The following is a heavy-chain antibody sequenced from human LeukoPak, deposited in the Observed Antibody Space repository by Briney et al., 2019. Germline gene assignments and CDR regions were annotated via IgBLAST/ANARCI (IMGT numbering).Heavy chain of an antibody. CDR2: IYSGGST. V-gene: IGHV3-66*01. Sequence: GGSLRLSCAASGFTVSSNYMSWVRQAPGKGLEWVSVIYSGGSTYYADSVKGRFIISRDNSKNTLYLQMNSLTAEDTAVYYCAREHSYDRSFDYWGQGTLVTVSS. CDR1: GFTVSSNY. J-gene: IGHJ4*02. D-gene: IGHD5-18*01. CDR3: AREHSYDRSFDY.